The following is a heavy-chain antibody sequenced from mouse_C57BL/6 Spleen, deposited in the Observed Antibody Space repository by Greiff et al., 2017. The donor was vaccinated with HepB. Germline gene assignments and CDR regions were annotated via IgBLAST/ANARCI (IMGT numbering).Heavy chain of an antibody. CDR2: ILPGSGST. Sequence: VQLQESGAELMKPGASVKLSCKATGYTFTGYWIEWVKQRPGHGLEWIGEILPGSGSTNYNEKFKGKATFTADTSSNTAYMQLSSLTTEDSASYYCARTRLRRLGYFDVWGTGTTVTVSS. J-gene: IGHJ1*03. CDR3: ARTRLRRLGYFDV. D-gene: IGHD1-2*01. V-gene: IGHV1-9*01. CDR1: GYTFTGYW.